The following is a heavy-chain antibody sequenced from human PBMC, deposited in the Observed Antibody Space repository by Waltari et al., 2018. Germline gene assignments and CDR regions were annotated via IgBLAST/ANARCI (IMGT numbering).Heavy chain of an antibody. CDR2: VSVSSRNT. D-gene: IGHD2-21*02. Sequence: EVQLLESGGGLEQPGGSLRLSCAVPGFTFSNYAMIWVRQAPGKGLEWVSCVSVSSRNTYYADSVKGRFSISRDSSKSTLYLQMNSLRAEDTAVYYCTRGATGDCNAPSDYWGQGTLVTVSS. J-gene: IGHJ4*02. V-gene: IGHV3-23*01. CDR3: TRGATGDCNAPSDY. CDR1: GFTFSNYA.